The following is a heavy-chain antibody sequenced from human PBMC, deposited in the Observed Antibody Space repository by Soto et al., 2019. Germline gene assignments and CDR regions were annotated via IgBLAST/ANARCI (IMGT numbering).Heavy chain of an antibody. Sequence: SETLSLTCTVSVGSISSGDYYWSWIRQPPGKGLEWIGYIYYSGSTYYNPSLKSRVTISVDTSKNQFSLKLSSVTAADTAVYYCARSGYCTNGVCYTPFDYWGQGTLVTVSS. CDR3: ARSGYCTNGVCYTPFDY. D-gene: IGHD2-8*01. CDR1: VGSISSGDYY. V-gene: IGHV4-30-4*01. CDR2: IYYSGST. J-gene: IGHJ4*02.